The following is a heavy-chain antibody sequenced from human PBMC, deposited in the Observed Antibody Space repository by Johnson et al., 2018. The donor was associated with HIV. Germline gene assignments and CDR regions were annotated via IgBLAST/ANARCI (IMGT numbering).Heavy chain of an antibody. Sequence: QVQLVESGGGVVQPGRSLRLSCAASGFTFSNYAMHWVRQAPGKGLEWVAVISYDGSNKYYADSVKGRFTISRDNSKNTLYLQMNSLRPEDTAVYFCARGGLYIQFLAFDAFDIWGQGTMVTVSS. CDR1: GFTFSNYA. V-gene: IGHV3-30*19. CDR3: ARGGLYIQFLAFDAFDI. D-gene: IGHD4-11*01. CDR2: ISYDGSNK. J-gene: IGHJ3*02.